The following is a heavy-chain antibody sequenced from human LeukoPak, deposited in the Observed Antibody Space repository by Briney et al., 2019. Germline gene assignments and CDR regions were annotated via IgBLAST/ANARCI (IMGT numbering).Heavy chain of an antibody. J-gene: IGHJ4*02. V-gene: IGHV3-21*01. Sequence: GGSLRLSCAASGFTFSTSSLNWVRQAPGKGLEWVSSISSSRSYIYYADSVKGRFTISRDNAKNSLYLQMNSLGAEGTAVYYCAREGGFCFGDTCRFFDFWGQGTLVTVSS. CDR3: AREGGFCFGDTCRFFDF. CDR1: GFTFSTSS. D-gene: IGHD2-15*01. CDR2: ISSSRSYI.